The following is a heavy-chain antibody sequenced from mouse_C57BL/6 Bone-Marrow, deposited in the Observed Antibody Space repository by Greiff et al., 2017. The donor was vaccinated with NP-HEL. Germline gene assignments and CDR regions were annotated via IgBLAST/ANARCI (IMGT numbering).Heavy chain of an antibody. J-gene: IGHJ4*01. Sequence: QVTLKVSGPGILQPSQTLSLTCSFSGFSLSTFGMGVGWIRQPSGMGLEWLAHIWWDDDKYYNPALKSRLTISKDTSKNQVFLKIANVDTADTATYYCARKIYYNYGGAMDYWGQGTSVTVSS. CDR1: GFSLSTFGMG. CDR3: ARKIYYNYGGAMDY. V-gene: IGHV8-8*01. D-gene: IGHD2-4*01. CDR2: IWWDDDK.